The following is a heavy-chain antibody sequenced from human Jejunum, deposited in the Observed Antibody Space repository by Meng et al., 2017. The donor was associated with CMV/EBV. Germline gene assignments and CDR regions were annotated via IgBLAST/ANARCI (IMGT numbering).Heavy chain of an antibody. J-gene: IGHJ4*02. Sequence: QGQLQQWGEGLLNSSETLSLPCAVYGGSLSPYYWTWIRQIPGKGLEWIGEISHGGITNYNPSLKSRVTLLIDTSKNQFSLKLSSVTAADTAVYYCGMERVNWGQGILVTVSS. D-gene: IGHD1-1*01. CDR3: GMERVN. V-gene: IGHV4-34*01. CDR1: GGSLSPYY. CDR2: ISHGGIT.